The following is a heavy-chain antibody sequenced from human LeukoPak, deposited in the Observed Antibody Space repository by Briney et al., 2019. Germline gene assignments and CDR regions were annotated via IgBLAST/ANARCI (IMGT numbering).Heavy chain of an antibody. J-gene: IGHJ4*02. CDR2: IIPIFGTA. D-gene: IGHD2-2*01. Sequence: ASVKVSCKASGGTFSSYAISWVRQAPGQGLEWMGGIIPIFGTANYAQKFQGRVTITTDESTSTAYMELSSLRSEDTAVYYCARAYCSSTSCRPYYFDYWGQGTLVTVSS. CDR1: GGTFSSYA. CDR3: ARAYCSSTSCRPYYFDY. V-gene: IGHV1-69*05.